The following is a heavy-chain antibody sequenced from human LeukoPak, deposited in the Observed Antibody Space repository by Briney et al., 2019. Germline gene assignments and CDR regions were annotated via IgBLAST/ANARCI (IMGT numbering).Heavy chain of an antibody. D-gene: IGHD3-3*01. J-gene: IGHJ1*01. V-gene: IGHV3-74*01. CDR2: IKSDGST. Sequence: GGSLRVSCAASGFTFSTYWMHWVRQAPGKGLVWVSRIKSDGSTNYADSVKGRFTISRDNAKNTLSLQMNSLRPEDTGVYYCARAPSEIGGYYPEYFRHWGQGTLVTVSS. CDR3: ARAPSEIGGYYPEYFRH. CDR1: GFTFSTYW.